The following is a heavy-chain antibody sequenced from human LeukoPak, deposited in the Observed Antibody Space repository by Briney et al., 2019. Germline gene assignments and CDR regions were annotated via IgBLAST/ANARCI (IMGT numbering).Heavy chain of an antibody. V-gene: IGHV3-23*01. CDR2: ISGSGGST. CDR3: AKDKQQLAYFDY. D-gene: IGHD6-13*01. CDR1: GYTFTSYY. J-gene: IGHJ4*02. Sequence: ASVKVSCKASGYTFTSYYMHWVRQAPGKGLEWVSAISGSGGSTYYADSVKGRFTISRDNSKNTLYLQMNSLRGEDTAVYYCAKDKQQLAYFDYWGQGTLVTVSS.